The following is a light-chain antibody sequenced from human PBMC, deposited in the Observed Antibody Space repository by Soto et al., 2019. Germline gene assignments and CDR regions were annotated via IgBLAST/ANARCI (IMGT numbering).Light chain of an antibody. Sequence: EIVLTQSPATLSLSPGERATLSYRASQSVSSYLAWYQQKPGQAPRLLIYDASNRATGIPSRFSGSGSGTDFTLTISSLEPEDFAVYYCQQRSHWPPGTFGQVTPVEIK. CDR2: DAS. CDR3: QQRSHWPPGT. V-gene: IGKV3-11*01. CDR1: QSVSSY. J-gene: IGKJ1*01.